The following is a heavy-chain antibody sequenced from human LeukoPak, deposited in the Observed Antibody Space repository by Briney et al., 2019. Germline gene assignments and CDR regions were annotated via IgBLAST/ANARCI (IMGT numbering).Heavy chain of an antibody. J-gene: IGHJ5*02. V-gene: IGHV4-34*01. D-gene: IGHD3-22*01. CDR2: INHSGST. CDR1: GFTFSSYA. Sequence: GSLRLSCAASGFTFSSYAMSWVRQPPGKGLEWIGEINHSGSTNYNPSLKSRVTISVDTSKNQFSLELSSVTAADTAVYYCARGETMIVVVSSCWFDPWGQGTLVTVSS. CDR3: ARGETMIVVVSSCWFDP.